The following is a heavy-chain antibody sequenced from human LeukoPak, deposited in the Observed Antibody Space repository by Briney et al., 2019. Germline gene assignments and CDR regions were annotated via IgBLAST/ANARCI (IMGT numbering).Heavy chain of an antibody. CDR3: ARDKDLWFGELRAKHWFDP. V-gene: IGHV1-2*02. D-gene: IGHD3-10*01. J-gene: IGHJ5*02. CDR2: INPNSGGT. Sequence: ASVTVSCKASGYTFTGYYMHWVRQAPGQGLEWMGWINPNSGGTNYAQKFQGRVTMTRDTSISTAYMELSRLRSDDTAVYYWARDKDLWFGELRAKHWFDPWGQGTLVTVSS. CDR1: GYTFTGYY.